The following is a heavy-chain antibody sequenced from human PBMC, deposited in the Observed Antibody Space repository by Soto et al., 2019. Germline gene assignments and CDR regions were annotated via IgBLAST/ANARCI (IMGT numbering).Heavy chain of an antibody. CDR2: IDWDDDK. V-gene: IGHV2-70*11. CDR3: ARSGFLEWLSAFGY. Sequence: SGPTLVKPPQTPTLNFSLSGVSLKNNGMCVSWVRQPPGKALEWLARIDWDDDKYYSTSLKTRLTISKDTSKNQVVLTMTNMDPVDTATYYCARSGFLEWLSAFGYWGQGTLVTSPQ. D-gene: IGHD3-3*01. CDR1: GVSLKNNGMC. J-gene: IGHJ4*02.